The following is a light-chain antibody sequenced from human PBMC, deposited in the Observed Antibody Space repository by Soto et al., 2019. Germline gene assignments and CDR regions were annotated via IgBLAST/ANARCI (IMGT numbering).Light chain of an antibody. V-gene: IGKV3-20*01. CDR2: GAS. CDR3: QQYGSSPTWT. J-gene: IGKJ1*01. Sequence: EIVFTQSPGTLSLYPGERATLSCRASQSVSSSYLAWYQQKPGQAPRLLIYGASSRATGIPDRFSGSGSGTDFTLTISRLEPEDFAVYYCQQYGSSPTWTFGQGTKVDIK. CDR1: QSVSSSY.